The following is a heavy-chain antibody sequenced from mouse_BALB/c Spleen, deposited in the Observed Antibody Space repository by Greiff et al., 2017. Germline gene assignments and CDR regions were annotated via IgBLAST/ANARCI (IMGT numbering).Heavy chain of an antibody. CDR1: GFTFSDFY. D-gene: IGHD1-1*01. J-gene: IGHJ4*01. V-gene: IGHV7-1*02. Sequence: EVKLMESGGGLVQPGGSLRLSCATSGFTFSDFYMEWVRQPPGKRLEWIAASRNKANDYTTEYSASVKGRFIVSRDTSQSILYLQMNALRAEDTAIYYCARDAGYYYGSSYAMDYWGQGTSVTVSS. CDR2: SRNKANDYTT. CDR3: ARDAGYYYGSSYAMDY.